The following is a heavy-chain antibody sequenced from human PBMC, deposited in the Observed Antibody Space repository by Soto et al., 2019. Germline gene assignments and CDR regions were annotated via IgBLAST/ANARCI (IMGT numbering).Heavy chain of an antibody. Sequence: GGSLRLSCAASGFTFISYAMHWVRQAPGKGLEWVAVISYDGGNKYYADSVKGRFTISRDNSKNTLYLQMNSLRVEDTAVYYCARGKRGYESTFDYWGQGTLVTVSS. CDR3: ARGKRGYESTFDY. J-gene: IGHJ4*02. D-gene: IGHD5-12*01. CDR2: ISYDGGNK. CDR1: GFTFISYA. V-gene: IGHV3-30-3*01.